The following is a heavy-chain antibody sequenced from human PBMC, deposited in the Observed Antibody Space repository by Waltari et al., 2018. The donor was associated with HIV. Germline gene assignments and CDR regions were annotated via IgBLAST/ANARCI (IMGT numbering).Heavy chain of an antibody. J-gene: IGHJ6*02. CDR3: ARRPRMAGFYLYYGRDV. Sequence: QLQLQQSGPGLVKPSETLSLTCTVSGGSVINSDYYWAFIRQSPGKGLEGIGNSYYTGTTFYNPALKSRVAMSADWSKNQSSLRLGSVTAADTAIYYCARRPRMAGFYLYYGRDVWGQGTTVTVSS. CDR2: SYYTGTT. D-gene: IGHD2-8*01. V-gene: IGHV4-39*01. CDR1: GGSVINSDYY.